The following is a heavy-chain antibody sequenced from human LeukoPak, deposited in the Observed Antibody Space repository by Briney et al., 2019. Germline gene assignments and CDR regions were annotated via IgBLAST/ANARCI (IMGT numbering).Heavy chain of an antibody. D-gene: IGHD6-19*01. V-gene: IGHV1-69*13. Sequence: SVKVSCKASGGTFSSYAINWVRQAPGQGLEWMGGIIPIFGTANYAQKFQGRVTITADESTSTAYMEVSSLRSEDTAVYYCARTFGYSSGEGYWGQGTLVTVSS. CDR2: IIPIFGTA. CDR3: ARTFGYSSGEGY. J-gene: IGHJ4*02. CDR1: GGTFSSYA.